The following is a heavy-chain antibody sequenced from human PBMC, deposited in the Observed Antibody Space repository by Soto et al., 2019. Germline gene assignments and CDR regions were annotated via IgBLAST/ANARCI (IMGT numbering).Heavy chain of an antibody. V-gene: IGHV1-2*04. J-gene: IGHJ6*02. CDR1: GYTFTGYY. Sequence: GASVKVSCKASGYTFTGYYMHWVRQAPGQGLEWMGWINPNSGGTNYAQKFQGWVTMTRDTSISTAYMELSRLRSDDTAVYYCAREVQPQTYYDILTGYTLPANGPRPRIYGMDVWGQGTMVTVSS. D-gene: IGHD3-9*01. CDR2: INPNSGGT. CDR3: AREVQPQTYYDILTGYTLPANGPRPRIYGMDV.